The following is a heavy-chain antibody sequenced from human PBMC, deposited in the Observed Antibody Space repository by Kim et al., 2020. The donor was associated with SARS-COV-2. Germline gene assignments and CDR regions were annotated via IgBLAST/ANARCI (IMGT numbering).Heavy chain of an antibody. V-gene: IGHV3-21*01. D-gene: IGHD2-2*01. Sequence: VKGRFTISKDNAKNSLYLQMNSLRAEDTAVYYCARPPGYCSSTSCPPGYWGQGTLVTVSS. CDR3: ARPPGYCSSTSCPPGY. J-gene: IGHJ4*02.